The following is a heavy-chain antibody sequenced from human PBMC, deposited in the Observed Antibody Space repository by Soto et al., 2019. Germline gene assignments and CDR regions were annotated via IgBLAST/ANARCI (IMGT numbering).Heavy chain of an antibody. Sequence: GGSLRLSCAASGFTFDDYAMHWVRQAPGKGLEWVSGISWNSGSIGYADSVKGRFTISRDNAKNSLYLQMNSLRAEDTALFYCAKDIYDILTGSPRLDYWGQGTLVTVSS. CDR1: GFTFDDYA. CDR2: ISWNSGSI. CDR3: AKDIYDILTGSPRLDY. J-gene: IGHJ4*02. D-gene: IGHD3-9*01. V-gene: IGHV3-9*01.